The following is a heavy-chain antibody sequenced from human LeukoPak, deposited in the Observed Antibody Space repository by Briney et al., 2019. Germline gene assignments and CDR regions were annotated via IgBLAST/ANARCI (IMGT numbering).Heavy chain of an antibody. J-gene: IGHJ1*01. CDR1: GFTFTNAW. CDR2: IKSKTDGGTT. CDR3: VTLPWLGSH. V-gene: IGHV3-15*01. Sequence: GGSLRLSCAASGFTFTNAWMSWVRQAPGKGLEWVGRIKSKTDGGTTDYAAPVKGRFTISRDESENMLYLQMDSLKTEDTAVYFCVTLPWLGSHWGQGTLVAVSS. D-gene: IGHD6-19*01.